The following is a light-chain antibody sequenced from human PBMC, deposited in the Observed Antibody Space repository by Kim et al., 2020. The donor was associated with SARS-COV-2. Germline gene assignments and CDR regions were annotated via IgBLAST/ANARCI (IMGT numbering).Light chain of an antibody. Sequence: EIVLTQSPATLSLSPGERATLSCRASQSVSSQLAWYQQTPGQAPRLLMYDVSNRATGIPDRFSGSWSGTDFTLTISSLEPEDFALYYCQQRYSWPVTFGQGTKVDIK. CDR3: QQRYSWPVT. CDR1: QSVSSQ. V-gene: IGKV3-11*01. J-gene: IGKJ1*01. CDR2: DVS.